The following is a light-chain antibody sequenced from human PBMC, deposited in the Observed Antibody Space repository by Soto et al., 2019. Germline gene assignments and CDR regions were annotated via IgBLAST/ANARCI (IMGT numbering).Light chain of an antibody. J-gene: IGKJ4*01. Sequence: EIVLTQSPATLSLSPGEIATLSCRASQSVSSYLAWYQQKPGQAPRLLIYDASNRATGIPARFSGRGSGTDFIITISSLEPEFVAVYYCQQSSNSLTFGGGTKVEIK. V-gene: IGKV3-11*01. CDR2: DAS. CDR3: QQSSNSLT. CDR1: QSVSSY.